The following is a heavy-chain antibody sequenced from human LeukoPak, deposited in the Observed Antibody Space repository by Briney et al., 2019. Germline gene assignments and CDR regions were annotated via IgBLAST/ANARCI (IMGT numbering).Heavy chain of an antibody. CDR2: IIPIFGTA. V-gene: IGHV1-69*05. J-gene: IGHJ4*02. CDR1: GGTFSSYA. CDR3: ARDFNCGGDCYYFDY. D-gene: IGHD2-21*02. Sequence: SVKVSFKASGGTFSSYAISWVRQAPGQGLEWMEGIIPIFGTANYAQKFQGRVTITTDESTSTAYMELSSLRSEDTAVYYCARDFNCGGDCYYFDYWGQGTLVTVSS.